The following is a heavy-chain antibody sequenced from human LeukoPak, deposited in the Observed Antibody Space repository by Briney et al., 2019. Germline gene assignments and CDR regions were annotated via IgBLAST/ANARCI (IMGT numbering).Heavy chain of an antibody. D-gene: IGHD3-9*01. CDR1: GYTFTGYY. J-gene: IGHJ5*02. CDR2: INPNSGGT. Sequence: ASVKVSCKASGYTFTGYYMHWVRQAPGQGLEWMGWINPNSGGTNYAQKFQGRVTMTRDTSISTAYMELSRLRSDDTAVYYCAGDRDYDILTGYYTDPWGQGTLVTVYS. V-gene: IGHV1-2*02. CDR3: AGDRDYDILTGYYTDP.